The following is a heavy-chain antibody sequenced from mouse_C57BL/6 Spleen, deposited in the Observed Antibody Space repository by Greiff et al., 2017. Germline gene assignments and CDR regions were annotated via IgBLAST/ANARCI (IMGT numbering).Heavy chain of an antibody. CDR3: ARLDGYYEGAMDY. D-gene: IGHD2-3*01. J-gene: IGHJ4*01. CDR1: GYTFTSYG. V-gene: IGHV1-81*01. CDR2: IYPRSGNT. Sequence: QVQPQQSGAELARPGASVKLSCKASGYTFTSYGISWVKQRTGQGLEWIGEIYPRSGNTYYNEKFKGKATLTADKSSSTAYMELRSLTSEDSAVYFCARLDGYYEGAMDYWGQGTSVTVSS.